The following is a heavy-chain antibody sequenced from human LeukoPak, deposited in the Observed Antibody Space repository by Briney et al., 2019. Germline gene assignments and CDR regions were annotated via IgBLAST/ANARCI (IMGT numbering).Heavy chain of an antibody. V-gene: IGHV4-39*07. J-gene: IGHJ3*02. CDR1: GGSISSSSYY. CDR3: ARENAVITFGGVIVPERHDAFDI. D-gene: IGHD3-16*02. CDR2: IYYSGST. Sequence: ASETLSLTCTVSGGSISSSSYYWGWIRQPPGKGLGWIGSIYYSGSTYYNPSLKSRVTISVDTSKNQFSLKLSSVTAADTAVYYCARENAVITFGGVIVPERHDAFDIWGQGTMVTVSS.